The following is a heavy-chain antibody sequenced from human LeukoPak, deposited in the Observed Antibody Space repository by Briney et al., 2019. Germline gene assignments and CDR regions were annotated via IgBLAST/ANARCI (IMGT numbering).Heavy chain of an antibody. V-gene: IGHV4-39*01. J-gene: IGHJ5*02. CDR2: IYYSGST. Sequence: PSETLSLTCTVSGDSISSTRYYWGWIRQPPGKGLEWIANIYYSGSTYYNPSLKSRVTISVDTSKNQFSLKLTSVTAADTAVYYCARQYDFWSCLNNWFDPWGQGTLVTVSS. D-gene: IGHD3-3*01. CDR1: GDSISSTRYY. CDR3: ARQYDFWSCLNNWFDP.